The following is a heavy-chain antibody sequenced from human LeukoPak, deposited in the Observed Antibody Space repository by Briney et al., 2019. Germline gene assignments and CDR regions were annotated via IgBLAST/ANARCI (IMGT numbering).Heavy chain of an antibody. CDR3: ARDHRIVGYCSGGSCYSGAFDI. CDR2: IWYDGSNK. D-gene: IGHD2-15*01. CDR1: GFTFSSYG. J-gene: IGHJ3*02. V-gene: IGHV3-33*01. Sequence: PGRSLRLSCAASGFTFSSYGMHWVRQAPGKALEWVAVIWYDGSNKYYADSVKGRFTISRDNSKNTLYLQMNSLRAEDTAVYYCARDHRIVGYCSGGSCYSGAFDIWGQGTMVTVSS.